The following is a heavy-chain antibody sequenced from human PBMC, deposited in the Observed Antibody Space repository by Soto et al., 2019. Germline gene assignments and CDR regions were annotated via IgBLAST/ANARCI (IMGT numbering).Heavy chain of an antibody. V-gene: IGHV4-30-2*01. CDR2: IYHSGST. CDR1: CCSISSGGFS. J-gene: IGHJ5*02. Sequence: SETLSLTCAVSCCSISSGGFSWSWIRQPPGKGLEWIGYIYHSGSTYYNPSLKSRVTISVDRSKNQFSLKLSSVTAADTAVYYCARVPDRWGQGTLVTVSS. D-gene: IGHD2-2*01. CDR3: ARVPDR.